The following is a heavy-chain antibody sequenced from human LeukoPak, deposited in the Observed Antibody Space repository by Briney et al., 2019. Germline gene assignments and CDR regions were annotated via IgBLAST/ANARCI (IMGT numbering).Heavy chain of an antibody. J-gene: IGHJ3*01. Sequence: ASVKVSCKASGYTFTNYDINWVRQATGQGLEWMAYMNPNSGNTGYAQTFQGRVTLTWNTSVNTAYMELSSLISDDTALYYCAREGFDVWGQGTVVTVSS. CDR1: GYTFTNYD. CDR3: AREGFDV. V-gene: IGHV1-8*03. CDR2: MNPNSGNT.